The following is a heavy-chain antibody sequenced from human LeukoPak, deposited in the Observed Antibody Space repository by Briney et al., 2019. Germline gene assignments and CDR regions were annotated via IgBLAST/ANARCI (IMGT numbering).Heavy chain of an antibody. Sequence: PGGSLRLSCEASGFTFSSYWMTWVRQAPGKGLEWVASIKNDGSEQPYLDSVKGRFTISRDNAKNSLYLQMNSLRTEDTAVYYCARDGPLVTRKYYYYYYMDVWGNGTTVAVCS. CDR2: IKNDGSEQ. D-gene: IGHD1-26*01. V-gene: IGHV3-7*01. J-gene: IGHJ6*03. CDR3: ARDGPLVTRKYYYYYYMDV. CDR1: GFTFSSYW.